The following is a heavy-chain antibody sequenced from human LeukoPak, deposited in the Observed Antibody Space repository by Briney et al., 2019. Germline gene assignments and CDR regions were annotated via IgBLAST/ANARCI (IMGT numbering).Heavy chain of an antibody. CDR1: GYTFTSYY. J-gene: IGHJ4*02. D-gene: IGHD3-22*01. V-gene: IGHV1-46*01. CDR2: INPSGGST. CDR3: ALGVVITHFDY. Sequence: ASVKVSCKASGYTFTSYYMHWVRQAPGQGLEWMGIINPSGGSTSYAQKFQGRVTKTRDTSTSTVYMELSSLRSEDTAVYYCALGVVITHFDYWGQGTLVTVSS.